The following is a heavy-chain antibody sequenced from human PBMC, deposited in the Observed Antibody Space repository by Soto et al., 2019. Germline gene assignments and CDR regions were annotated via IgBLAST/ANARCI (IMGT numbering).Heavy chain of an antibody. Sequence: QVQLQESGPGLVKPSQTLSLTCTVSGASISSGIYYWSWIRQPPGKGLEWIGDIYKSGSTYYKPSLKSRVTISQDTSENQFSLKLSSVTAADTAVYYCAREDTTMAFDYWGQGTLVTVSS. D-gene: IGHD5-18*01. CDR1: GASISSGIYY. J-gene: IGHJ4*02. CDR3: AREDTTMAFDY. V-gene: IGHV4-30-4*01. CDR2: IYKSGST.